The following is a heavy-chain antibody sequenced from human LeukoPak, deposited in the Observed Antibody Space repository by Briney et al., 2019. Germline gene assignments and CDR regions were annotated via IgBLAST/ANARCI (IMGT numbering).Heavy chain of an antibody. J-gene: IGHJ3*01. CDR3: ARRGLQVLRAFDF. CDR1: GFTFSRHW. V-gene: IGHV3-7*01. CDR2: INQDGSEK. Sequence: PGGSLRLSCAASGFTFSRHWMSWVRQAPGKGLEWVANINQDGSEKYYVDSVKGRFTISRDNAKDLLYLQMNGLRAEDTAVFYCARRGLQVLRAFDFWGLGTLVTVSS. D-gene: IGHD4-11*01.